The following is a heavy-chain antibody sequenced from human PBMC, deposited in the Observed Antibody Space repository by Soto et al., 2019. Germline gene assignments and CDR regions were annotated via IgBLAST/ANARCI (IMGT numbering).Heavy chain of an antibody. CDR2: IYYSGST. V-gene: IGHV4-59*01. D-gene: IGHD3-10*01. CDR1: GGSISSYY. J-gene: IGHJ6*02. Sequence: SETLSLTCTVSGGSISSYYWSWIRHPPGKGLEWIGYIYYSGSTNYNPSLKSRVTISVDTSKNQFSLKLSSVTAADTAVYYCARDRHGITMVRGVRYYYYYGMDVWGQGTTVTVSS. CDR3: ARDRHGITMVRGVRYYYYYGMDV.